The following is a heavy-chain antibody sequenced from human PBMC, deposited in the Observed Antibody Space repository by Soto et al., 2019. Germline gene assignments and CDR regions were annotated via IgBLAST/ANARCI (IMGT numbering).Heavy chain of an antibody. Sequence: SETLSLTCTVSGGSITSSSYYWGWIRQPPGKGLEWIGGIYYSGRSYYNPSLKSRVTMSVDTSKYQFSLTLNSVTAADAAVYYCARQRTTVVTQAYFDHWGQGTQVTVSS. D-gene: IGHD4-17*01. V-gene: IGHV4-39*01. CDR3: ARQRTTVVTQAYFDH. CDR1: GGSITSSSYY. CDR2: IYYSGRS. J-gene: IGHJ4*02.